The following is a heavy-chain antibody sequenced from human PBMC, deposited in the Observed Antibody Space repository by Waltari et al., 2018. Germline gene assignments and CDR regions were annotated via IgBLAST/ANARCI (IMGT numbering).Heavy chain of an antibody. D-gene: IGHD1-7*01. CDR2: LSGARSSS. CDR1: GFTFSSYA. CDR3: AKDRGDWNYNFDY. V-gene: IGHV3-23*03. Sequence: EVQLLESGGGLVQPGGSLRLSCATSGFTFSSYARIWVRQAPGKGLDWVSVLSGARSSSHSADSVKGRFTIYRDNSKNTLYLQMNGLRVEDTAIYYCAKDRGDWNYNFDYWGQGTPVTVSS. J-gene: IGHJ4*02.